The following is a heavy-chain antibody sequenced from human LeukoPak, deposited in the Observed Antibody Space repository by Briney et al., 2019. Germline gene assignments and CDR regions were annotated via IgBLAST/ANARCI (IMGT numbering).Heavy chain of an antibody. Sequence: PSETLSLTCIVSGGSINKYFWSWIRQPPGKGLEWIGYIYYSGSTNYNPSLKSRVTISVDTSKNQFSLKLSSVTAADTAVYYCARGRVGSSWVNFDYWGQGTLVTVSS. CDR1: GGSINKYF. D-gene: IGHD6-13*01. V-gene: IGHV4-59*01. CDR2: IYYSGST. J-gene: IGHJ4*02. CDR3: ARGRVGSSWVNFDY.